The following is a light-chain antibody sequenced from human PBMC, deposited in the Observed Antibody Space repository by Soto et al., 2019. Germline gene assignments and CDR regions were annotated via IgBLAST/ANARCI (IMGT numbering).Light chain of an antibody. V-gene: IGKV1-5*03. J-gene: IGKJ2*02. CDR1: QSISSW. CDR2: QAS. CDR3: QQYNTDPCT. Sequence: DIQMTQSPSTLSAFVGDRVTITCRASQSISSWLAWYQQKPGKAPKLLIYQASNLESGVPSRFSGSGSGTEFTLTISSLQPDDFATYYCQQYNTDPCTFGQGTKLEIK.